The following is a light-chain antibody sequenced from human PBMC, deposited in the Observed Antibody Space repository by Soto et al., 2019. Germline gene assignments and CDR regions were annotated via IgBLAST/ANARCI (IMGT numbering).Light chain of an antibody. CDR1: SSDVGGYNY. V-gene: IGLV2-14*01. CDR3: SSYPSSSTLV. J-gene: IGLJ2*01. CDR2: EVS. Sequence: QSVLTQPASVSGSPGQSITISCNGTSSDVGGYNYVSWYQQHPGKAPKLMIYEVSNRPSGVSNRFSGSKSGNTASLTISGLQAEDEADYNCSSYPSSSTLVFGGGTKLTVL.